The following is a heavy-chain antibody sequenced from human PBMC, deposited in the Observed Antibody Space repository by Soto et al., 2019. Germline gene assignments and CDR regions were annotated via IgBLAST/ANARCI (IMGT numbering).Heavy chain of an antibody. V-gene: IGHV1-45*02. D-gene: IGHD2-2*01. CDR1: GYSFTYRY. J-gene: IGHJ6*02. Sequence: SVKVSCKASGYSFTYRYLRWVRQAPGQALEWMGWITPFNGNTNYAQTFQDRVTITRDRTMSTAYMELSSLRSEDTAMYYCATEGGYCSSTSCPADYYYYGMDVWGQGTTVTVSS. CDR2: ITPFNGNT. CDR3: ATEGGYCSSTSCPADYYYYGMDV.